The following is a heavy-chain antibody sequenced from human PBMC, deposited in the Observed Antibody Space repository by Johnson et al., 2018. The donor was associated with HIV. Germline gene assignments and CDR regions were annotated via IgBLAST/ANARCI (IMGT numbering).Heavy chain of an antibody. V-gene: IGHV3-30-3*01. CDR3: ARDPYILTGYYNSDAFDI. Sequence: QVQLVESGGGVVQPGRSLRLSCAASGFTFSSYAMHWVRQAPGKGLEWVAVISYDGSNKYYADSVKGRFPISRDNSKNTLYLQMNSLRAEDTAVYYCARDPYILTGYYNSDAFDIWGQGTMVTVSS. CDR2: ISYDGSNK. CDR1: GFTFSSYA. J-gene: IGHJ3*02. D-gene: IGHD3-9*01.